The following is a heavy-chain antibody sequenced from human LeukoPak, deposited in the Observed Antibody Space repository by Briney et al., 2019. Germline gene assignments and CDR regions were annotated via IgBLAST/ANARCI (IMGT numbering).Heavy chain of an antibody. Sequence: GGSLRLSCVASGFTFSDYAMNWVRQAPGKGLEWVSTISGGGGSTYYADSVKGRFTISRDNSKNTLYLQVNSLRAEDTAVYYCAKGGKWDVTPFDYWGQGTLVTVSS. CDR3: AKGGKWDVTPFDY. D-gene: IGHD1-26*01. J-gene: IGHJ4*02. V-gene: IGHV3-23*01. CDR1: GFTFSDYA. CDR2: ISGGGGST.